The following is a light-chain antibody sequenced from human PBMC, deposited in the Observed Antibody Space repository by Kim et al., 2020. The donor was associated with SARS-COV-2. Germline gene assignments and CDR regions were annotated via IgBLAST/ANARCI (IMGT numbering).Light chain of an antibody. CDR1: QTVSSRM. CDR3: QQYGSSTT. J-gene: IGKJ5*01. Sequence: LFPGERAILSCRASQTVSSRMMAWYQQRPGQAPRLLIYGASTRATGTPDRFSGSGSGTDFSLTISRLEAEDFAGYFGQQYGSSTTFGQGTRLEIK. CDR2: GAS. V-gene: IGKV3-20*01.